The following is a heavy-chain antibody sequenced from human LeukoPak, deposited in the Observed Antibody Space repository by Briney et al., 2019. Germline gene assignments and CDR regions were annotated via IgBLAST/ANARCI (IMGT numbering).Heavy chain of an antibody. CDR1: GYTFTCYY. CDR2: INPNSGGT. Sequence: ASVKVSCKASGYTFTCYYMHWVRQAPGQGLEWMGWINPNSGGTNYAQKFQGRVTMTRDTSISTAYMELSRLRSDHTAVYYCARWDCSGGSCYWHLDYWGQGTLVTVSS. D-gene: IGHD2-15*01. V-gene: IGHV1-2*02. CDR3: ARWDCSGGSCYWHLDY. J-gene: IGHJ4*02.